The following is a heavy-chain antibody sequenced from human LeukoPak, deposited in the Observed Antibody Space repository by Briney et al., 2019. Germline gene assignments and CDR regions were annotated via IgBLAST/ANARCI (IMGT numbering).Heavy chain of an antibody. Sequence: GGSLRLSCAASGFTFSSYAMSWVRQAPGKGLEWVSAISGSGGSTYYADSVKGRFTISRDNSKNTLYLQMNSLRAEDTAVYYCVKDPQDTAMASYYYYYGMDVWGQGTTVTVSS. J-gene: IGHJ6*02. CDR2: ISGSGGST. CDR3: VKDPQDTAMASYYYYYGMDV. CDR1: GFTFSSYA. V-gene: IGHV3-23*01. D-gene: IGHD5-18*01.